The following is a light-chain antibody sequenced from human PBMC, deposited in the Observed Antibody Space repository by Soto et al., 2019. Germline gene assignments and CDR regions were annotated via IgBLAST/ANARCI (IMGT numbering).Light chain of an antibody. CDR2: EVS. V-gene: IGLV2-18*01. CDR3: SLYADGSIYF. Sequence: QSALTQPPSVSGSPGQSVTISCTGTSTDFVGYNRVSWYQQPPGTAPKLMIYEVSKRPSGVPDRFSGSKSGNTASLTISGLQAADEADYYCSLYADGSIYFFGTGTKVTVL. CDR1: STDFVGYNR. J-gene: IGLJ1*01.